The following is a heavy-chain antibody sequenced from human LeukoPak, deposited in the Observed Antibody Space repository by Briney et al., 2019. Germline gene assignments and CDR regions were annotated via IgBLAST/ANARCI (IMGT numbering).Heavy chain of an antibody. CDR2: IYYSGST. J-gene: IGHJ4*02. V-gene: IGHV4-61*01. D-gene: IGHD3-22*01. CDR1: GGSVSSGSYY. CDR3: ARADYYDSSGYNSLTPYYFDY. Sequence: SGTLSLTCTVSGGSVSSGSYYWSWIRQPPGKGLEWIGYIYYSGSTNYNPSLKSRVTISVDTSKNQFSLKLSSVTAADTAVYYCARADYYDSSGYNSLTPYYFDYWGQGTLVTVSS.